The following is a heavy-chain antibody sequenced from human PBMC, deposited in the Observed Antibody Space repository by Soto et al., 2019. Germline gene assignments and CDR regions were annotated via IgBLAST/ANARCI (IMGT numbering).Heavy chain of an antibody. CDR2: INHSGRT. J-gene: IGHJ6*03. CDR1: GGSFSGYY. D-gene: IGHD1-20*01. V-gene: IGHV4-34*01. Sequence: SETLSLTCAVYGGSFSGYYWSWIRQPPGKGLEWIGEINHSGRTNYNPSLKSRVTISVATSKNQFSLKLSSVTAADTAVDYCARGCSRGYNWNFDYYDYMDVWGKGTTVTVSS. CDR3: ARGCSRGYNWNFDYYDYMDV.